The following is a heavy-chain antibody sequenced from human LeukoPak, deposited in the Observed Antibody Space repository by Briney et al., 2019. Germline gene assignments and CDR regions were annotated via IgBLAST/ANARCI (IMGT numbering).Heavy chain of an antibody. CDR3: ARSITICGVAENWFDP. CDR2: IIPIFGTA. CDR1: GGTFSSYA. V-gene: IGHV1-69*05. D-gene: IGHD3-3*01. J-gene: IGHJ5*02. Sequence: SVKVSCKASGGTFSSYAISWVRQAPGQGLEWMGGIIPIFGTANYAQKFQGRVTITTDESTSTAYMELSSLRSEDTAVYYCARSITICGVAENWFDPWGQGTLVTVSS.